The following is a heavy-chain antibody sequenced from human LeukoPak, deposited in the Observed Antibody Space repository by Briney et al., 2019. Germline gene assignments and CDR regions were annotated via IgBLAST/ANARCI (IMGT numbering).Heavy chain of an antibody. V-gene: IGHV3-7*01. CDR3: ARDLYYFDSSGYYASDL. J-gene: IGHJ5*02. CDR2: IKQDGSEK. CDR1: GFNFSDYW. D-gene: IGHD3-22*01. Sequence: GGSLRLSCAASGFNFSDYWMSWVRQPPGKGLEWVANIKQDGSEKHYVDSLRGRFTISRDNAKNSLDLQMNSLRAEDTAVYFCARDLYYFDSSGYYASDLWGQGTLVTVSS.